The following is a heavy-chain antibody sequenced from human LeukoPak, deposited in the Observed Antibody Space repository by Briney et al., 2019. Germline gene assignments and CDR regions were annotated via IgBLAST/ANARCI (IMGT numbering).Heavy chain of an antibody. CDR3: AKSPAAHAYYYYYYMDV. CDR2: ISGSGGST. V-gene: IGHV3-23*01. CDR1: GFTFSSCA. Sequence: GGSLRLSCAASGFTFSSCAMSWVRQAPGKGLQWVSAISGSGGSTYYADSVKGRFTISRDNSKNTLYLQMNSLRAEDTAVYYCAKSPAAHAYYYYYYMDVWGKGTTVTVSS. D-gene: IGHD2-2*01. J-gene: IGHJ6*03.